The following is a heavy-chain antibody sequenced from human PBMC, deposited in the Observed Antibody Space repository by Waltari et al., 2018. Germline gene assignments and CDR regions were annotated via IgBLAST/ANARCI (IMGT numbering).Heavy chain of an antibody. CDR2: ISYDGSNK. Sequence: QVQLVESGGGVVQPGRSLRLSCAASGFTFSSYAMHWVRQAPGKGLEWVAVISYDGSNKYYADSVKGRFTISRDNSKNTLYLQMNSLRAEDTAVYYCARDVTGDAFDIWGQGTMVTVSS. V-gene: IGHV3-30-3*01. D-gene: IGHD1-20*01. CDR3: ARDVTGDAFDI. CDR1: GFTFSSYA. J-gene: IGHJ3*02.